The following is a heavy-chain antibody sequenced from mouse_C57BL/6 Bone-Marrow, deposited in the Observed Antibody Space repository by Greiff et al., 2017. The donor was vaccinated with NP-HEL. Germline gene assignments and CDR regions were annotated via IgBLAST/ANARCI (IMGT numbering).Heavy chain of an antibody. CDR2: IDPSDSYT. CDR1: GYTFTSYW. V-gene: IGHV1-69*01. CDR3: AREGGRGPWFAY. J-gene: IGHJ3*01. Sequence: LQQPGAELVMPGASVKLSCKASGYTFTSYWMHWVKQRPGQGLEWIGEIDPSDSYTNYNQKFKGKSTLTVDKSSSTAYMQLSSLTSEDSAVYYCAREGGRGPWFAYWGQGTLVTVSA. D-gene: IGHD3-3*01.